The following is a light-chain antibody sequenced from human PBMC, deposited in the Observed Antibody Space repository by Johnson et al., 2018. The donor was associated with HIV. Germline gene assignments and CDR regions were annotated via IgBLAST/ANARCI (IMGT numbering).Light chain of an antibody. CDR2: EDN. CDR1: VSNIESYF. V-gene: IGLV1-51*02. Sequence: QSVLTQPPSVSAAPGQTVNISCSGNVSNIESYFVSWYQQLPGAAPTLLIYEDNKRPSGIPDRFSGSKSGTSATLGFPGLQTGDEADYYCGTWDSSLDAYVFGTGTKVAVL. J-gene: IGLJ1*01. CDR3: GTWDSSLDAYV.